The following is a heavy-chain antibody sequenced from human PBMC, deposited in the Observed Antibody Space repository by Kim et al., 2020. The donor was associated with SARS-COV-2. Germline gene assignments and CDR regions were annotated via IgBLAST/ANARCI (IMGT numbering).Heavy chain of an antibody. CDR2: ICSGSGNTI. D-gene: IGHD2-15*01. V-gene: IGHV3-11*01. CDR1: GFSFSGQV. J-gene: IGHJ3*02. Sequence: GGSLRLSCAASGFSFSGQVMHWIRQAPGKGLEWVSYICSGSGNTIFYADSVKGRFTICRDHAKNSLYLQMNSLRAEDTAVYYCARAGIGWNAFDIWGLGTLVTVSS. CDR3: ARAGIGWNAFDI.